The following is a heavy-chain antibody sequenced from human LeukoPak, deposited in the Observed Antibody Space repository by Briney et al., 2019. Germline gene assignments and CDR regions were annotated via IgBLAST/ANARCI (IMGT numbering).Heavy chain of an antibody. CDR2: ISPNSGFA. Sequence: ASVKVSCKASGYTFTGYYIHWVRQAPGQGLQWMGWISPNSGFAHYPQNFQGRLTMTRDTSISTVYMELSRLRSDDTAVYYCARGQQWLEAFDYWGLGTLVTVSS. CDR1: GYTFTGYY. D-gene: IGHD6-19*01. V-gene: IGHV1-2*02. CDR3: ARGQQWLEAFDY. J-gene: IGHJ4*02.